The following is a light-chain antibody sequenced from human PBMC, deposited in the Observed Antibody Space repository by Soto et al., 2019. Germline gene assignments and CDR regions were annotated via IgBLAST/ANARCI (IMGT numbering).Light chain of an antibody. CDR3: CSYAGSYTVV. J-gene: IGLJ2*01. V-gene: IGLV2-11*01. CDR1: SSDVGGYNY. CDR2: DVS. Sequence: QSALTQPRSVSGSPGQSVTISCTGTSSDVGGYNYVSWYQHHPGKAPKLMIYDVSKRPSGVPDRFSGSKSGNTASLTISGVQAEDEDDYYCCSYAGSYTVVFGGGTKVTVL.